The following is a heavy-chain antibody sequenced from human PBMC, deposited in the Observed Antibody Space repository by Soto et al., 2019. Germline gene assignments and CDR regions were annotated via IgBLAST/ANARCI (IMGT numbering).Heavy chain of an antibody. D-gene: IGHD3-10*01. J-gene: IGHJ6*02. V-gene: IGHV3-30*18. Sequence: LRLSCAASGFTFSSYGMHWVRQAPGKGLEWVAVISYDGSNKYYADSVKGRFTISRDNSKNTLYLQMNSLRAEDTAVYYCANDYYGSGSYYNDYYYYYGMDVWGQGTTVTVSS. CDR2: ISYDGSNK. CDR3: ANDYYGSGSYYNDYYYYYGMDV. CDR1: GFTFSSYG.